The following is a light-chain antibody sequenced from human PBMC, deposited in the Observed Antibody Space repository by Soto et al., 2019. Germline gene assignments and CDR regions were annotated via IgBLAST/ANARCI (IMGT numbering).Light chain of an antibody. V-gene: IGKV3-15*01. J-gene: IGKJ2*01. CDR3: QQYNNWPNT. Sequence: EIVMTQSPATLSVSPGERATFSCRASQSVSSNLAWYQQKPGQAPRLLIYGASTKATGIPARFSGSPSGTEFTLTISSLQSEDFAVYYCQQYNNWPNTFGQGTKLEIK. CDR2: GAS. CDR1: QSVSSN.